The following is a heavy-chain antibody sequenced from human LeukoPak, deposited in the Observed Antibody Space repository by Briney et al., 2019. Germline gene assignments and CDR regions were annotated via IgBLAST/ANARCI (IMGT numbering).Heavy chain of an antibody. Sequence: GGSLRLSCAASGFTFSSYSMTWVRQAPGKGLEWVSSISSSSRYIYYADSMKGRFTISRDNAKNSLFLQMNSLRAEDTAFYYCARFSRLYHNYMDVWGKGTTVTISS. CDR2: ISSSSRYI. J-gene: IGHJ6*03. V-gene: IGHV3-21*01. D-gene: IGHD6-13*01. CDR3: ARFSRLYHNYMDV. CDR1: GFTFSSYS.